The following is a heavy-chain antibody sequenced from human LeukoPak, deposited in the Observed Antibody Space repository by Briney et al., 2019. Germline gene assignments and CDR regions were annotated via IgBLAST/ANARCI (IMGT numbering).Heavy chain of an antibody. J-gene: IGHJ4*02. CDR2: ISDGGSRT. D-gene: IGHD6-19*01. CDR1: GFTFSSYA. Sequence: GGSLRLSCAASGFTFSSYAMSWVRQAPGKGLEWVSAISDGGSRTYYADSVKGRFTISRDNSKNTLHLQMNSLRAEDTAVYYCAKDARRSSGWYFFDHWGQGTLVTVSS. CDR3: AKDARRSSGWYFFDH. V-gene: IGHV3-23*01.